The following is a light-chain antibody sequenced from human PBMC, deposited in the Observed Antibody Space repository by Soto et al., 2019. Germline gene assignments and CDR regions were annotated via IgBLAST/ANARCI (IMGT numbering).Light chain of an antibody. Sequence: QSALTQPASVSGSPGQSIAISCTGTSSDIGAYNWVSWYQQHPGKAPKLMIYDVSYRPSGVSNRFSGSISGNTASLTISGLQAEDEDVYYCSSYTRSDTYVFGSGTKLTVL. V-gene: IGLV2-14*03. CDR2: DVS. CDR3: SSYTRSDTYV. CDR1: SSDIGAYNW. J-gene: IGLJ1*01.